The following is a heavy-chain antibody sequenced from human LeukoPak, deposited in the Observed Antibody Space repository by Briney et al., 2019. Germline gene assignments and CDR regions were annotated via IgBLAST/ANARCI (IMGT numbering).Heavy chain of an antibody. D-gene: IGHD6-19*01. V-gene: IGHV3-66*01. CDR3: ARVRSSSGWYGGNYFDY. CDR1: GLTVSSNY. J-gene: IGHJ4*02. Sequence: PGGSLRLSCAASGLTVSSNYMSWVRQAPGKGLEWVSVIYSGGSTYYADSVKGRFTISRDNSKNTLYLQMNSLRAEDTAVYYCARVRSSSGWYGGNYFDYWGQGTLVTVSS. CDR2: IYSGGST.